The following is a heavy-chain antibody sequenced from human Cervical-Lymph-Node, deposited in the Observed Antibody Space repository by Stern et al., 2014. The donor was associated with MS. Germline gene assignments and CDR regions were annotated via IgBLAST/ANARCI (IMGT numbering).Heavy chain of an antibody. CDR3: ARDSEYYDGSGHPYFQH. V-gene: IGHV3-48*01. CDR2: ISSSSNTI. CDR1: GFTFSSSS. D-gene: IGHD3-22*01. J-gene: IGHJ1*01. Sequence: EVQLVESGGGLVQPGGSLRLSCAASGFTFSSSSMNWVRQAPGKGLDWVSYISSSSNTIYYRDSVTGLFTISRDHAKNSLYLKMNSLRADDTAVYYCARDSEYYDGSGHPYFQHWGRGTLVTVSS.